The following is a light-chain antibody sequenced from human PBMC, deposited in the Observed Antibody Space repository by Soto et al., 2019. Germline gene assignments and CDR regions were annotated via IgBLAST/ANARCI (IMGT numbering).Light chain of an antibody. CDR1: QSINNY. J-gene: IGKJ5*01. CDR3: HQSFLLPT. Sequence: SPFALSLSQRDRATLSCRASQSINNYLAWYQQKPGPAPKLLIYDASNMDAGIPARFSGSGFGTDFTLTISCLEPEDIATYYCHQSFLLPTFGQGTILDIK. CDR2: DAS. V-gene: IGKV3-11*01.